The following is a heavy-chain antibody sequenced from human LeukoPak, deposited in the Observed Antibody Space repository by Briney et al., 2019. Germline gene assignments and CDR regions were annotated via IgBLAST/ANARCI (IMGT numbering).Heavy chain of an antibody. CDR1: GYTFTSYA. J-gene: IGHJ4*02. Sequence: GASVKVSCKASGYTFTSYAMNWVRQAPGQGFEWMGWINTNTGNPTYAQGFTGRFVFSLDTSVSTAYLQISSLKAEDTAVYYCARGADIVVVPAAPYDYWGQGTLVTVSS. V-gene: IGHV7-4-1*02. CDR2: INTNTGNP. CDR3: ARGADIVVVPAAPYDY. D-gene: IGHD2-2*01.